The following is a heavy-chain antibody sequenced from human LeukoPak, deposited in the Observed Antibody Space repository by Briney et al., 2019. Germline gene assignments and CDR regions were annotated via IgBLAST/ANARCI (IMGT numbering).Heavy chain of an antibody. Sequence: SETLSLTCAVYGGSFSGYYWSWIRQSPGKGLEWSGEINHSGSTNYNPSLKSRVTISVDTSKNQFSLKLSSVTAADTAVYYCARGLTYYYDSSGYYVLDYWGQGTLVTVSS. J-gene: IGHJ4*02. CDR3: ARGLTYYYDSSGYYVLDY. V-gene: IGHV4-34*01. CDR2: INHSGST. D-gene: IGHD3-22*01. CDR1: GGSFSGYY.